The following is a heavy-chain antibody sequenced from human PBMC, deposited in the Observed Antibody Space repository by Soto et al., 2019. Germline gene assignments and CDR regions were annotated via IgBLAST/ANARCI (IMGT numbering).Heavy chain of an antibody. CDR3: ARARITMVRGVIPHYYGMDV. Sequence: ASVKVSCKASGYTFTGYYMHWVRQAPGQGLEWMGWINPNSGGTNYAQKFQGWVTMTRDTSISTAYMELSRLRSDDTAVYYCARARITMVRGVIPHYYGMDVWGQGTTVTVS. CDR2: INPNSGGT. CDR1: GYTFTGYY. D-gene: IGHD3-10*01. V-gene: IGHV1-2*04. J-gene: IGHJ6*02.